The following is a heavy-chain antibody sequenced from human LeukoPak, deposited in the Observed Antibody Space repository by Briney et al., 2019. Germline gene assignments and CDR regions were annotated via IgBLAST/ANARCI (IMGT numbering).Heavy chain of an antibody. CDR3: ARGVSPEGGIVGANPGGVFDY. J-gene: IGHJ4*02. CDR1: GGSGGSISSSNY. Sequence: PSGTLSLTCAVSGGSGGSISSSNYWSWVRQPPGKGLEWIGEIYHSGSTNYNPSLKSRVTISVDTSKNQFSLKLSSVTAADTAVYYCARGVSPEGGIVGANPGGVFDYWGQGTLVTVSS. V-gene: IGHV4-4*02. CDR2: IYHSGST. D-gene: IGHD1-26*01.